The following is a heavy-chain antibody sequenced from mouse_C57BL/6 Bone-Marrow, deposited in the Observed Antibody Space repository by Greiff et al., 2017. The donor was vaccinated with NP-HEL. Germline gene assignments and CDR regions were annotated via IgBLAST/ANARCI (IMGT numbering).Heavy chain of an antibody. D-gene: IGHD1-1*01. CDR2: INPNNGGT. V-gene: IGHV1-22*01. Sequence: EVQLQQSGPELVKPGASVKMSCKASGYTFTDYNMHWVKQSHGKSLEWIGYINPNNGGTSYNQKFKGKATLTVNKSSSTAYMELRSLTSEDSAVYYCARILDYYGSSYGAWFAYWGQGTLVTVSA. CDR3: ARILDYYGSSYGAWFAY. CDR1: GYTFTDYN. J-gene: IGHJ3*01.